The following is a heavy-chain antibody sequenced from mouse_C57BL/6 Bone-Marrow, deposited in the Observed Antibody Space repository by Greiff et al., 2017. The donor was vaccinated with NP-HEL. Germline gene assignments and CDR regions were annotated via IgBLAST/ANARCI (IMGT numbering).Heavy chain of an antibody. V-gene: IGHV1-55*01. CDR3: ARELRHAMDY. J-gene: IGHJ4*01. CDR2: IYPGSGST. Sequence: QVQLQQPGAELVKPGASVKMSCKASGYTFTSYWITWVKPRPGQGLEWIGDIYPGSGSTNYNEKFKSTATLTVDTSSSTAYMQLSSLTSEDSAVYYCARELRHAMDYWGQGTSVTVSS. D-gene: IGHD3-2*02. CDR1: GYTFTSYW.